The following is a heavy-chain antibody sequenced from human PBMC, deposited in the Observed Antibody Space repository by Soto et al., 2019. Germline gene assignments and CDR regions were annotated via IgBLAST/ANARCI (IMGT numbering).Heavy chain of an antibody. CDR1: GYTFTNYG. Sequence: QVQLVQSGGEVKKPGASVKVSCKASGYTFTNYGISWVRQAPGQGLEWMGWINVYNGNTKYAQKVQGRVTMTTDTSMSTAYMELMSLRSDDTAVYYCARGVGSGSDYNQFNWFDPWGQGTLVTVSS. J-gene: IGHJ5*02. CDR2: INVYNGNT. CDR3: ARGVGSGSDYNQFNWFDP. V-gene: IGHV1-18*01. D-gene: IGHD3-10*01.